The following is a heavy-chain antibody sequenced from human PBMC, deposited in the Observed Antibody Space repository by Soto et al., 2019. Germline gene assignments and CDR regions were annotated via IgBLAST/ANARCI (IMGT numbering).Heavy chain of an antibody. Sequence: EVQLVESGGGLIQPGGSLRLSCAASGFTVSSNYMSWVRQAPGKGLEWVSVIYSGGSTYYADSVKGRFTISRDNSKNTLYLQMNSLRAEDTAVYYCARDQWPDYGGNLRFRDYYGMDVWGQGTTVTVSS. J-gene: IGHJ6*02. CDR3: ARDQWPDYGGNLRFRDYYGMDV. D-gene: IGHD4-17*01. CDR2: IYSGGST. V-gene: IGHV3-53*01. CDR1: GFTVSSNY.